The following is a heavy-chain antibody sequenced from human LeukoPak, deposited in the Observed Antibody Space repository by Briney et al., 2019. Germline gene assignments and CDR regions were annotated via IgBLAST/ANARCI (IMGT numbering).Heavy chain of an antibody. V-gene: IGHV3-66*01. D-gene: IGHD7-27*01. J-gene: IGHJ4*02. Sequence: GGSLRLSCAASGFTISSHYMSWVRQAPGKGLEWVAVIYTRGNTDYADSVKGRFTISRDTAHKTLYLQMNSLRADDTAVYYCARDSSNWGFFDYWGQGTLVTVSS. CDR1: GFTISSHY. CDR3: ARDSSNWGFFDY. CDR2: IYTRGNT.